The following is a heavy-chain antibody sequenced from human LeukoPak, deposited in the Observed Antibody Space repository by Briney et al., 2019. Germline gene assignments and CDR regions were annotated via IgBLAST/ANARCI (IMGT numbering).Heavy chain of an antibody. J-gene: IGHJ4*02. CDR1: GFTFSSYS. CDR3: AKSFWWFGEFSPFDY. Sequence: GGSLRLSCAASGFTFSSYSMNWVRQAPGKGLEWVSSISSSSSYIYYADSVKGRFTISRDNAKNSLYLQMNSLRAEDTAVYYCAKSFWWFGEFSPFDYWGQGTLVTVSS. CDR2: ISSSSSYI. D-gene: IGHD3-10*01. V-gene: IGHV3-21*01.